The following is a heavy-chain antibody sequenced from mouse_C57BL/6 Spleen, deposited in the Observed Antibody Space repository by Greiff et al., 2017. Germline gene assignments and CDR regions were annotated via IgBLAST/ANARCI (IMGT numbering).Heavy chain of an antibody. CDR3: ARSPQLGRYFDD. D-gene: IGHD4-1*02. Sequence: QVHVKQPGAELVMPGASVKLSCKASGYTFTSYWMHWVKQRPGQGLEWIGEIDPSDSYTNYNQKFKGKSTLTVDKSSSTAYMQLSSLTSEDSAVYYCARSPQLGRYFDDWGKGTTLTVAS. V-gene: IGHV1-69*01. CDR2: IDPSDSYT. J-gene: IGHJ2*01. CDR1: GYTFTSYW.